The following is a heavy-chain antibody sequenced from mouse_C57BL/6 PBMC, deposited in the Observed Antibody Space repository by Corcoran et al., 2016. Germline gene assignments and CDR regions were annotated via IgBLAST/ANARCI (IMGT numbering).Heavy chain of an antibody. J-gene: IGHJ3*01. CDR1: GYTLTDYY. V-gene: IGHV1-26*01. D-gene: IGHD2-4*01. Sequence: EVQLQQSGPELVKPGASVKISCKASGYTLTDYYMNWVKQSHGKSLEWIGDINPNNGGTSYNQKFKGKATFTADKSSSTAYMKLRSLTSEDSAGDYCAIGYYDYGWFVYGCQGSVVTVSA. CDR2: INPNNGGT. CDR3: AIGYYDYGWFVY.